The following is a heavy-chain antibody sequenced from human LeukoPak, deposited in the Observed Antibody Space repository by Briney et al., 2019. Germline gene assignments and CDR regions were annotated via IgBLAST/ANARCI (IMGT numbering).Heavy chain of an antibody. CDR1: GFTFNIYA. CDR3: VSDFSCSGGSCPLFDS. J-gene: IGHJ4*02. V-gene: IGHV3-23*01. CDR2: LNVDGGYT. D-gene: IGHD2-15*01. Sequence: PGGSLRLSCAASGFTFNIYAMSWVRHAPRKGLAWVSGLNVDGGYTYYSDSVKGRFTISRDNSENTLYLQMSSLRAEDTAIYYCVSDFSCSGGSCPLFDSWGQGTLVSVSS.